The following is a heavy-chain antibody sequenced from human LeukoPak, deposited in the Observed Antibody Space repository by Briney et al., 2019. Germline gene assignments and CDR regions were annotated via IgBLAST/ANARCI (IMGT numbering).Heavy chain of an antibody. J-gene: IGHJ4*02. Sequence: PGGSLRLSCAASGFTFSSYAMSWVRQAPGKGLEWVSAISGSGGSTYYADSVKGRFTISRDNPKNTLYLQMNSLRAEDTAVYYCAKDRDITMVRGVILEKQWGLFDYWGQGTLVTVSS. V-gene: IGHV3-23*01. CDR2: ISGSGGST. D-gene: IGHD3-10*01. CDR3: AKDRDITMVRGVILEKQWGLFDY. CDR1: GFTFSSYA.